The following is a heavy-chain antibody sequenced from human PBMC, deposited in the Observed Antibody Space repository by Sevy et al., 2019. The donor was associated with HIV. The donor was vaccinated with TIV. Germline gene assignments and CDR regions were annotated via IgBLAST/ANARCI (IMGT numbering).Heavy chain of an antibody. V-gene: IGHV4-39*01. J-gene: IGHJ6*03. CDR1: GGSIRRGDYF. Sequence: SETLSLTCSVTGGSIRRGDYFWGWIRQSPGKGLEWIGSITDSGSTYYNPSLKSRVTMSVDTSKNQFSLKLSSVTAADTAVYYCARLRGGYGNGWFYYYMDVWGKGTTVTVS. D-gene: IGHD3-10*01. CDR2: ITDSGST. CDR3: ARLRGGYGNGWFYYYMDV.